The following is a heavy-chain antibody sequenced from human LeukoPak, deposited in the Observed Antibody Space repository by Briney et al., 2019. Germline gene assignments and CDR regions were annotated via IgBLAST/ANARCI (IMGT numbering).Heavy chain of an antibody. J-gene: IGHJ4*02. D-gene: IGHD4-17*01. CDR1: GFTFRGNG. CDR3: ARDQGTSVTAMVGGHFDY. CDR2: IWYGGSNR. V-gene: IGHV3-33*01. Sequence: GGSLRLSCAASGFTFRGNGMHWVRQAPGKGLEWVAFIWYGGSNRYYADSVKGRFTISRDNSKNTLFLQMNSLTAEDTAVYYCARDQGTSVTAMVGGHFDYWGPGTLVTVSS.